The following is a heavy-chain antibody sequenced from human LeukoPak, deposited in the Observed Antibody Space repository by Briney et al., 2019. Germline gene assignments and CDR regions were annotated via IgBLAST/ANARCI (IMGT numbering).Heavy chain of an antibody. CDR2: ISSSSSDI. CDR3: VTDYGGSSGAFDI. Sequence: PGGSLRLSCTVSGFTLSSYAMNWVRRAPGQGLEWVSSISSSSSDIYYTDSVKGRFTISRDNAKNSLYLQMNSLRAEDPAVYYCVTDYGGSSGAFDIWGQGTMVTVSS. J-gene: IGHJ3*02. V-gene: IGHV3-21*01. CDR1: GFTLSSYA. D-gene: IGHD4-23*01.